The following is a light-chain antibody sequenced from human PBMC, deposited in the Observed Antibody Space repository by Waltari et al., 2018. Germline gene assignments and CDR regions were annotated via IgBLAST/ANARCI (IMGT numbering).Light chain of an antibody. J-gene: IGKJ5*01. V-gene: IGKV1-33*01. Sequence: IQMPQSPSSLSASVGGRVTSTCQASQDIRNYLNWYQQRPGKAPNLLIYDSSNLETGVPSRFSGSGSGTDFTFTISSLQPEDIATYYCQQYAYLPITFGQGTPLEI. CDR2: DSS. CDR3: QQYAYLPIT. CDR1: QDIRNY.